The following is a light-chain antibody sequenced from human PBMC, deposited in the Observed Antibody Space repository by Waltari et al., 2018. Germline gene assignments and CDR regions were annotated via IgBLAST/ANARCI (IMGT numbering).Light chain of an antibody. V-gene: IGKV3-20*01. CDR3: QKYGTLPAT. Sequence: EIVLTQSPGTLSLSPGERATLSCRASQSVSRYLAWYQQKPGQAPRLLIYETSIRATGVPDRFGGSGSGTDFSLTISRLEPEDFAVYYCQKYGTLPATFGQGTKVQMK. CDR1: QSVSRY. CDR2: ETS. J-gene: IGKJ1*01.